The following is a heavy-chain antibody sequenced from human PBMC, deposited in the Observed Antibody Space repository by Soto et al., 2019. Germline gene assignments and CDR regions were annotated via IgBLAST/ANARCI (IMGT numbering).Heavy chain of an antibody. D-gene: IGHD3-3*01. CDR3: ARYQYWSGYLDA. Sequence: GASVKVSCEESGYAITGNYVYWVRQAPGQGLEWMGWINPHTGGTDYAQTFQGRVTMTRDTSISTAYMELSRLTSDDTAVYYCARYQYWSGYLDAWGKGTTVTVSS. J-gene: IGHJ6*04. V-gene: IGHV1-2*02. CDR2: INPHTGGT. CDR1: GYAITGNY.